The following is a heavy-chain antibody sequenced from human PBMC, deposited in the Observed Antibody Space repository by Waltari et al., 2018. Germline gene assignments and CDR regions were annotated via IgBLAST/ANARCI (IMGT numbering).Heavy chain of an antibody. CDR2: ITTNSGDP. J-gene: IGHJ5*02. V-gene: IGHV1-2*02. D-gene: IGHD1-1*01. CDR3: TRGTGTSWFDT. CDR1: GYTFTHHY. Sequence: QVQLVQSGAEVQEPGTSLKVSCQSSGYTFTHHYIHWVRQAPGQGLEWMAWITTNSGDPKSSQKFQGRVTLTRDTSINTAFMQLTGLTSDDTALYYCTRGTGTSWFDTWGQGTLIIVAS.